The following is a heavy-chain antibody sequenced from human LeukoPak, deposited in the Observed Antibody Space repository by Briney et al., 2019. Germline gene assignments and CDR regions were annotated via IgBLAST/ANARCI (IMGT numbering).Heavy chain of an antibody. V-gene: IGHV1-46*01. CDR3: ARAGAYNIVVVPAAMWMVNY. J-gene: IGHJ4*02. CDR1: GYTFTSYY. Sequence: GASVKVSCKASGYTFTSYYMHWVRQAPGQGLEWMGIINPSGGSTSYAQKFQGRVTMTRDTSTSTVYMELSSLRSEDTAVYYCARAGAYNIVVVPAAMWMVNYWGQGTLVTVSS. D-gene: IGHD2-2*01. CDR2: INPSGGST.